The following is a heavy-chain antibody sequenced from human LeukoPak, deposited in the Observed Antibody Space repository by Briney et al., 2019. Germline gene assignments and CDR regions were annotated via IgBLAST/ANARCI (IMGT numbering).Heavy chain of an antibody. CDR3: ARNSTSGFFDY. D-gene: IGHD3-10*01. CDR1: GYSITNGDY. CDR2: IYNSAST. Sequence: PSETLSLTCVVSGYSITNGDYWGWIQQSPGKGLEWIASIYNSASTHYNPSLRSRVTILVDTSKNEFSLKMRSVTAADTAVYYCARNSTSGFFDYWGPGTLATVSS. J-gene: IGHJ4*02. V-gene: IGHV4-38-2*01.